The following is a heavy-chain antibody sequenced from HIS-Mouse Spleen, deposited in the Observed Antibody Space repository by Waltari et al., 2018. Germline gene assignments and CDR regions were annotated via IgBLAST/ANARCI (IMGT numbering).Heavy chain of an antibody. CDR3: AAVPQGGYSSSWFDY. D-gene: IGHD6-13*01. Sequence: QVQLVQSGAEVKKPGASVKVSCKVSGYTLTELSMHWVRQAPGKGLEWMGGFDPERGETIYAQKYQGRVTMTEDTSTDTAYMELSSLRSEDTAVYYCAAVPQGGYSSSWFDYWGQGTLVTVSS. CDR2: FDPERGET. J-gene: IGHJ4*02. V-gene: IGHV1-24*01. CDR1: GYTLTELS.